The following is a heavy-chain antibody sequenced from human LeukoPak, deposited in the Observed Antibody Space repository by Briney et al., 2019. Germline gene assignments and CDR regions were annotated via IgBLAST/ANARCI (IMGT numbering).Heavy chain of an antibody. Sequence: GGSLRFSRAASGFTFSDHWMHWVRPAPGKGLEWVSRIYNDGTHTIYADSVKAPFTISRDNAKNIVYLQMNSLRVEDTAVYYCARDRPHNWFDPWGQGTLVTVST. CDR2: IYNDGTHT. J-gene: IGHJ5*02. V-gene: IGHV3-74*01. CDR1: GFTFSDHW. CDR3: ARDRPHNWFDP.